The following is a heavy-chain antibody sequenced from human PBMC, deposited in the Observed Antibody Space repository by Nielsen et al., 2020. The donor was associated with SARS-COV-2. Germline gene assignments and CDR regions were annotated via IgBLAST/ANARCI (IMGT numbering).Heavy chain of an antibody. Sequence: GGSLRLSCAAFGFTFDDYGMSRVRQAPGKGLEWVSGLNWNGGSTGYALSVKGRFTISRDNAKNSLYLQMNSLRAEDTAVYYCARDTYSSSWYGWSSYYYYGMDVWGQGTTVTVSS. J-gene: IGHJ6*02. CDR1: GFTFDDYG. CDR3: ARDTYSSSWYGWSSYYYYGMDV. D-gene: IGHD6-13*01. V-gene: IGHV3-20*04. CDR2: LNWNGGST.